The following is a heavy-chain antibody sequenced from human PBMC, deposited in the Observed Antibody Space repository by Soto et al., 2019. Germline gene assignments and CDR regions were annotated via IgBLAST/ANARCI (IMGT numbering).Heavy chain of an antibody. V-gene: IGHV3-9*01. Sequence: GGSLRLSCAASGFTFDDYAMHWVRQAPGKGLEWVSGISWNSGSIGYADSVKGRFTISRDNAKNSLYLQMNSLRAEDTALYYCAKPAKGSLRLRTSGYDYWGQGTLVTVSS. CDR1: GFTFDDYA. J-gene: IGHJ4*02. CDR2: ISWNSGSI. D-gene: IGHD3-16*01. CDR3: AKPAKGSLRLRTSGYDY.